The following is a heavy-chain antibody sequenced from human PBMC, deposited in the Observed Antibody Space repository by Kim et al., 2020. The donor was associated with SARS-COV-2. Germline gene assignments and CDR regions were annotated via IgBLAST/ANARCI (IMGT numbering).Heavy chain of an antibody. CDR3: ARHPKWFGDPTRMDV. CDR1: GGSISTSTYY. D-gene: IGHD3-10*01. J-gene: IGHJ6*01. V-gene: IGHV4-39*01. CDR2: IYYSGST. Sequence: SETLSLTCTVSGGSISTSTYYWGWIRQPPGKGLEWIGTIYYSGSTYYNPSLKSRVTISVDTSKNQFSLKLSSGTAADTALYYCARHPKWFGDPTRMDVWG.